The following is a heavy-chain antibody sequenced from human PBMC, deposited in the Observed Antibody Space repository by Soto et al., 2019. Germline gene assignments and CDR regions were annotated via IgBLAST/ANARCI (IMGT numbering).Heavy chain of an antibody. V-gene: IGHV1-18*04. Sequence: ASVKVSCKASGYTFTSYGISCVRQAPGQGLEWMGWISAYNGNTNYAQKLQGRVTMTTDTSTSTAYMELRSLRSDDTAVYYCARDPEVLYCSGGSCNWFDPWCQGTLVTVS. J-gene: IGHJ5*02. D-gene: IGHD2-15*01. CDR1: GYTFTSYG. CDR2: ISAYNGNT. CDR3: ARDPEVLYCSGGSCNWFDP.